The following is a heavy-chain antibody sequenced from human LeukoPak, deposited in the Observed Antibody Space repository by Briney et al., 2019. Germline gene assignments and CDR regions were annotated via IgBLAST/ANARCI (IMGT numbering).Heavy chain of an antibody. J-gene: IGHJ6*03. V-gene: IGHV4-39*07. CDR3: ATELWSGYTRYYYYYMDV. CDR1: GGSISSYY. CDR2: IYYSGST. D-gene: IGHD3-3*01. Sequence: SEALSLTCTVSGGSISSYYWGWIRQPPGKGLEWIGSIYYSGSTYYNPSLKSRVTISVDTSKNQFSLKLSSVTAADTAVYYCATELWSGYTRYYYYYMDVWGKGTTVTVSS.